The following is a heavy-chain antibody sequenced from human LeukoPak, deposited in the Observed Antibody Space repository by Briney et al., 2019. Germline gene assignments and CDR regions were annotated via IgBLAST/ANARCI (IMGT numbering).Heavy chain of an antibody. D-gene: IGHD6-19*01. J-gene: IGHJ6*03. V-gene: IGHV1-2*02. CDR3: ARDFNMVRVAEIYYYYYYYMDV. Sequence: GASVKVSCKASGYTFTGYYMHWVRQAPGQGLEWMGWINPNSGGTNYAQKFQGRVTMTRDTSISTAYMELSRLRSDDTAVYYCARDFNMVRVAEIYYYYYYYMDVWGKGTTVTISS. CDR1: GYTFTGYY. CDR2: INPNSGGT.